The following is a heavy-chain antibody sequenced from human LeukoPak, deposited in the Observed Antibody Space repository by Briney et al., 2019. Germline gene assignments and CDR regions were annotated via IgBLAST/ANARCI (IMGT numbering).Heavy chain of an antibody. CDR2: ISSTSSYI. D-gene: IGHD3-3*01. Sequence: KTAGSLRLSCAPSGFTFSSYSMNWVRQAPWKGLEWVSSISSTSSYIYYADSVKRRYTISRDNAKNSLYLQMNSPRAEDTAVYYCARDAGRFLEWLMAITLFDYWGQGTLVTVSS. CDR3: ARDAGRFLEWLMAITLFDY. J-gene: IGHJ4*02. CDR1: GFTFSSYS. V-gene: IGHV3-21*01.